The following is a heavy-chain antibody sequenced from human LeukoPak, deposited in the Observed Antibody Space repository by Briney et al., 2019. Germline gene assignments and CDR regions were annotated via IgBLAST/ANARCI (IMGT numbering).Heavy chain of an antibody. D-gene: IGHD2-21*02. CDR3: ARDVGIMVVTRWCFDL. J-gene: IGHJ2*01. Sequence: GGSLRLSCAASGFTFSSYNMNWVRQAPGKGLEWVSYISSSHNTIYYADSVKGRFTISRDNAKNSLYLQMNSLRDEDTAAYYCARDVGIMVVTRWCFDLWGRGTVVTVSS. V-gene: IGHV3-48*02. CDR2: ISSSHNTI. CDR1: GFTFSSYN.